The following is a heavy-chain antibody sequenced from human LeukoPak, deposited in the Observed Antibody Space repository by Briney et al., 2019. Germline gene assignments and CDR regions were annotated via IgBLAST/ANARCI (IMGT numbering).Heavy chain of an antibody. CDR2: INHSGST. V-gene: IGHV4-34*01. Sequence: SETLSLTCAVYGGSFSGYYWSWIRQPPGKGLEWIGEINHSGSTNYNPSLKSRVTISVDTSKNQFSLKLSSVTAADTAVYYRARGGIAAAGTPSHFDYWGQGTLVTVSS. J-gene: IGHJ4*02. CDR3: ARGGIAAAGTPSHFDY. CDR1: GGSFSGYY. D-gene: IGHD6-13*01.